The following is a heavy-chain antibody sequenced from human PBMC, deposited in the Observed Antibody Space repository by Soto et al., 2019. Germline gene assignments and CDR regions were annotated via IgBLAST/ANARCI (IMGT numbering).Heavy chain of an antibody. V-gene: IGHV3-30*18. CDR2: MSYDGRNQ. Sequence: QVQLVESGGGVVQPGTSLRLSCSASGFTLSGVDMHGVRKAPGKGLEWVAVMSYDGRNQYYADSVKGRFTVSRDSSKSTLYLQMNSLRTEDAAVYYCAKGGWYTSSSRSDCWGQGTLVTVSS. D-gene: IGHD6-6*01. J-gene: IGHJ4*02. CDR1: GFTLSGVD. CDR3: AKGGWYTSSSRSDC.